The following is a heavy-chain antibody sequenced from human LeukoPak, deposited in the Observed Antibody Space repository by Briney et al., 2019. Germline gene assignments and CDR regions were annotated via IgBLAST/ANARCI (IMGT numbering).Heavy chain of an antibody. CDR1: GFTFEDYA. D-gene: IGHD3-10*01. Sequence: GRSLRLSCAASGFTFEDYAMYWVRQAPGQGLEWVSGISWNSGNVGYADSVKGRFTISRDNAKNSLYLQMNSLKTEDTAVYYCTSSWGYYYGSGSDYWGQGTLVTVSS. CDR3: TSSWGYYYGSGSDY. J-gene: IGHJ4*02. V-gene: IGHV3-9*01. CDR2: ISWNSGNV.